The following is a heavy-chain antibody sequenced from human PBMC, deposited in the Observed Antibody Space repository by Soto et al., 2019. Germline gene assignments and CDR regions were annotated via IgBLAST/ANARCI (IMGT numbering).Heavy chain of an antibody. CDR1: GFTFSSYG. CDR2: ISYDGSNK. Sequence: QVQLVESGGGVVQPGRSLRLSCAASGFTFSSYGMHWVRQAPGKGLEWVAVISYDGSNKYYADSVKGRFTISRDSSKNTLYLEMNSLRPEDTAVYYCAKGEYYYGSGSPYYGMDVWGQGTTVTVSS. D-gene: IGHD3-10*01. V-gene: IGHV3-30*18. CDR3: AKGEYYYGSGSPYYGMDV. J-gene: IGHJ6*02.